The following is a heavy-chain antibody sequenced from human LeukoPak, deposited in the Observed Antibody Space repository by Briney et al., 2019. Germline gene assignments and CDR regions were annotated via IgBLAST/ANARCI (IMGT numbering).Heavy chain of an antibody. J-gene: IGHJ4*02. CDR1: GFTFTNYG. D-gene: IGHD3-9*01. Sequence: GGSLRLSCAASGFTFTNYGVSWVRQAPGKGLEWVPSVRGGGDVTYYARSVRGRFTISRDNSKNTVYLQMNSLTAEDTAIYYCAKSLEESYDILIGFSSFDYWGQGTLATVS. V-gene: IGHV3-23*01. CDR2: VRGGGDVT. CDR3: AKSLEESYDILIGFSSFDY.